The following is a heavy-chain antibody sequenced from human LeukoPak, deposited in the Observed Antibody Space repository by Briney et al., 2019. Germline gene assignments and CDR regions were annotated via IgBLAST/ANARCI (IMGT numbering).Heavy chain of an antibody. CDR2: IYYSGST. V-gene: IGHV4-59*01. CDR1: GGSISSYY. D-gene: IGHD3-10*02. J-gene: IGHJ6*04. CDR3: ARSPMVGYYYGMDV. Sequence: SETLSLTCTVSGGSISSYYWSWIRQPPGKGLEWIGYIYYSGSTNYNPSLKSRVTISVDTSKKQFSLKLSSVTAADTAVYYCARSPMVGYYYGMDVWGKGTTVTVSS.